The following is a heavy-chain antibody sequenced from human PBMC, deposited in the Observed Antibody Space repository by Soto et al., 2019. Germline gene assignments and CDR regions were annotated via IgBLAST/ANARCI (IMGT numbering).Heavy chain of an antibody. Sequence: EGSLRLSCAASGFTFSSYSMNWVRQAPGKGLEWVSSISSSSSYIYYADSVKGRFTISRDNSKNTLYLQMNSLRAEDTAVYYWAREGHGSGLRSFDYWGQGTLVTVPS. CDR1: GFTFSSYS. V-gene: IGHV3-21*01. J-gene: IGHJ4*02. CDR2: ISSSSSYI. CDR3: AREGHGSGLRSFDY. D-gene: IGHD6-19*01.